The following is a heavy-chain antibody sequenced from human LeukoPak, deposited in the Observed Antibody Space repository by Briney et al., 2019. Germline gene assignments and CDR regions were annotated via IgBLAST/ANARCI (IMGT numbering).Heavy chain of an antibody. CDR2: INAGNGNT. V-gene: IGHV1-3*01. CDR1: GYTFTSYA. CDR3: ARGGDPWSGYYGGHSTSLYYFDY. D-gene: IGHD3-3*01. J-gene: IGHJ4*02. Sequence: ASVKVSCKASGYTFTSYAMHWVRQAPGQRLEWMGWINAGNGNTKYSQKFQGRVTMTTDTSTSTAYMELRSLRSDDTAVYYCARGGDPWSGYYGGHSTSLYYFDYWGQGTLVTVSS.